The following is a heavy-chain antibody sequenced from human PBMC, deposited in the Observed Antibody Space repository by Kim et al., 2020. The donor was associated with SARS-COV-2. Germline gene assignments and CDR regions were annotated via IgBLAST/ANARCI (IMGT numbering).Heavy chain of an antibody. CDR2: IYSGGST. CDR3: ARDRGGDAFDI. CDR1: GFTVSSNY. Sequence: GGSLRLSCAASGFTVSSNYMSWVRQAPGKGLEWVSVIYSGGSTFYADSVKVQFTISRHNSKNTLYLQMNSLRAEDTAVYYCARDRGGDAFDIWGQGTMVTVSS. V-gene: IGHV3-53*04. D-gene: IGHD3-16*01. J-gene: IGHJ3*02.